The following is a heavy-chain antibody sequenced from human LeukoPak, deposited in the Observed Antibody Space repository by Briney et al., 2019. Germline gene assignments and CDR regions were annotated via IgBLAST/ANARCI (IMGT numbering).Heavy chain of an antibody. CDR1: GFTFSRSA. Sequence: GGSLRLSCAASGFTFSRSAMTWVRQTPGKGLDWVPSISSSGNTYYADSVKGRFTISRDNSKNMLYLQMNSLRAEDTAVYYCVKGRISEDGLDFWGQGTLVTVSS. CDR3: VKGRISEDGLDF. D-gene: IGHD6-13*01. V-gene: IGHV3-23*01. CDR2: ISSSGNT. J-gene: IGHJ4*02.